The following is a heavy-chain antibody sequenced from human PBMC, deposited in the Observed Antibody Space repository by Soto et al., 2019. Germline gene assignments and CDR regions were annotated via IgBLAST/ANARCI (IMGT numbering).Heavy chain of an antibody. CDR3: VKPPVITASYYYYDMDV. J-gene: IGHJ6*02. CDR2: ISGSGIST. Sequence: GSLRLSCAASGFTFSTYPMSWVRQAPGKGLEWVSGISGSGISTYYTDSVKGRFTISRDNSKNTVFLQMNRLRDEDTAVYYCVKPPVITASYYYYDMDVWGQGTTVTVSS. CDR1: GFTFSTYP. V-gene: IGHV3-23*01. D-gene: IGHD4-4*01.